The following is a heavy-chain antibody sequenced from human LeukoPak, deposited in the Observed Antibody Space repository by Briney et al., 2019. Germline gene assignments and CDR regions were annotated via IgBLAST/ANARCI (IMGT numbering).Heavy chain of an antibody. Sequence: GGSLRLSCAASGFTFSSYAMHWVRQAPGKGLEYVSAISSNGGSTYYANSVKGRFTISRDNSKNTLYLQMGSLRAEDMAVYYCARDRCSGGSCQYYFDYWGQGTPVTVSS. CDR3: ARDRCSGGSCQYYFDY. CDR1: GFTFSSYA. J-gene: IGHJ4*02. D-gene: IGHD2-15*01. CDR2: ISSNGGST. V-gene: IGHV3-64*01.